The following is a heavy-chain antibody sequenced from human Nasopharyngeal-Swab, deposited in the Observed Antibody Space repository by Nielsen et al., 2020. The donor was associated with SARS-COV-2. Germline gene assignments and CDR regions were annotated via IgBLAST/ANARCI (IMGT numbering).Heavy chain of an antibody. CDR1: GYTLTELS. Sequence: ASVKVSCKVSGYTLTELSMHWVRQATGQGLEWMGWMNPNSGNTGYAQKFQGRVTMTRNTSISTAYMELSSLRSEDTAVYYCASGITGAAFDIWGQGTMVTVSS. CDR2: MNPNSGNT. CDR3: ASGITGAAFDI. D-gene: IGHD3-10*01. V-gene: IGHV1-8*01. J-gene: IGHJ3*02.